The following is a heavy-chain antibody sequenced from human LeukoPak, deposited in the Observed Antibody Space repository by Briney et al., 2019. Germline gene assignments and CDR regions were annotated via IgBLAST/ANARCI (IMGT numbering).Heavy chain of an antibody. J-gene: IGHJ3*02. V-gene: IGHV4-39*01. Sequence: SETLPLTCTVSGGSISSSSYYWGWIRQPPGKGLEWIGSIYYSGSTYYNPSLKSRVTISVDTSKNQFSLKLSSVTAADTAVYYCARGGPRHIVVNGAFDIWGQGTMVTVSS. CDR2: IYYSGST. D-gene: IGHD2-15*01. CDR1: GGSISSSSYY. CDR3: ARGGPRHIVVNGAFDI.